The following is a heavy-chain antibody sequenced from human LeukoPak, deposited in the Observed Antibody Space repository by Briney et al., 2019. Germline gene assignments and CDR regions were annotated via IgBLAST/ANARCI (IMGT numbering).Heavy chain of an antibody. CDR2: ISGSGGST. J-gene: IGHJ6*03. Sequence: PGXXLRLSCAASGFTFSSYAMSWVRQAPGKGLEWVSAISGSGGSTYYADSVKGRFTISRDNSKNTLYLQMNSLRAEDTAVYYCAKDLFYYYYMDVWGKGTTVTVSS. V-gene: IGHV3-23*01. CDR1: GFTFSSYA. CDR3: AKDLFYYYYMDV.